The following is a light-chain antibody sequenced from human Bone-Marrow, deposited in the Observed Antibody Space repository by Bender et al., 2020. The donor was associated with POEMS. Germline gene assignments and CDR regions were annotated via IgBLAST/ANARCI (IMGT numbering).Light chain of an antibody. CDR2: DVT. J-gene: IGLJ2*01. CDR3: CSYAFSTTFV. Sequence: QSALTQPASVSGSPGQWVTISCTGISSDFGGYNYVSWYRQPPDKAPQLIIYDVTNRPSGLSDRFSASQTGNTASLTISGLQAEDEADYYCCSYAFSTTFVFGGGTRLTVL. CDR1: SSDFGGYNY. V-gene: IGLV2-14*03.